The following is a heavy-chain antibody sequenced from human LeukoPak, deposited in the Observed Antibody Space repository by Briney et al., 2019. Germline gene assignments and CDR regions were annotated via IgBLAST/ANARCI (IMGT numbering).Heavy chain of an antibody. CDR3: ARDYYGSGSYYKPFDY. CDR2: IIPIFGTA. D-gene: IGHD3-10*01. J-gene: IGHJ4*02. V-gene: IGHV1-69*01. CDR1: GGTFSNYA. Sequence: SVKVSCKASGGTFSNYAISWVRQAPGQGLEWMGGIIPIFGTANYAQKFQGRVTITADESTSTAYMELSSLRSEDTAVYYCARDYYGSGSYYKPFDYWGQGTLVTVSS.